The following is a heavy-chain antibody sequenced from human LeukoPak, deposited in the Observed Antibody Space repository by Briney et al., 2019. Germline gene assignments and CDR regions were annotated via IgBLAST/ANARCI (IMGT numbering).Heavy chain of an antibody. J-gene: IGHJ4*02. V-gene: IGHV3-23*01. D-gene: IGHD6-13*01. Sequence: TGGSLRLSCAASGFTFSSYAMSWVRQAPGKGLEWVSISSNSGSSTHYAGSVKGRFTISRDNSKNTLYLQMNSLRAEDTAVYYCAKEPNLSIATSGMYFDYWGQGTLVTVSS. CDR1: GFTFSSYA. CDR3: AKEPNLSIATSGMYFDY. CDR2: SSNSGSST.